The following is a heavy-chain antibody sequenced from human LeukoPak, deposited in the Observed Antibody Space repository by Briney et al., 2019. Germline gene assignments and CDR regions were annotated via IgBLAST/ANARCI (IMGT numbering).Heavy chain of an antibody. CDR3: AKGSVAGTLFDY. CDR2: IRYDGSNK. V-gene: IGHV3-30*02. D-gene: IGHD6-19*01. J-gene: IGHJ4*02. Sequence: GGSLRLSCAASGFTFSSYGMHWVRQAPGKGLEWVAFIRYDGSNKYYADSVKGRFTISRDNSKNTLYLQMNSLRAEDTAVYYCAKGSVAGTLFDYWGRGTLVTVSS. CDR1: GFTFSSYG.